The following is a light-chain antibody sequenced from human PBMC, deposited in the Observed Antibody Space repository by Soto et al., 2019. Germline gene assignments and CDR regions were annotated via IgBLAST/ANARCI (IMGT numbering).Light chain of an antibody. Sequence: QSALTQPVSVSGSPGQSITISCTGTSSDLGSYDLVSWYQQHPGKAPKLMVYEVTKRPSGVSNRFSGSKSGNTASLTIPGLQAEDEADYSCSSYAGSGTFHVSGSGTKLTVL. J-gene: IGLJ1*01. CDR1: SSDLGSYDL. V-gene: IGLV2-23*02. CDR3: SSYAGSGTFHV. CDR2: EVT.